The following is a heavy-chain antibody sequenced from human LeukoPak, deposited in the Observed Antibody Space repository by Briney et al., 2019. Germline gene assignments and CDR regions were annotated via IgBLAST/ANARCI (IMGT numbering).Heavy chain of an antibody. CDR1: GGSISSSSYY. V-gene: IGHV4-39*01. J-gene: IGHJ4*02. Sequence: SETLSLTCTVSGGSISSSSYYWGWIRQPPGKGLEWIGSIYYRGSSYYNPSLKSRVTISVDTSKNPFSLKLSSVTVADTAVYYCANAASYSVDYWGQGTLVTVSS. CDR2: IYYRGSS. D-gene: IGHD1-26*01. CDR3: ANAASYSVDY.